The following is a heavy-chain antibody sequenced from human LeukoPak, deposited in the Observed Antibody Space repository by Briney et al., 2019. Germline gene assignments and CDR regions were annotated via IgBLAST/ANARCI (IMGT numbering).Heavy chain of an antibody. CDR1: GFTFSSYG. D-gene: IGHD1-26*01. J-gene: IGHJ4*02. CDR3: AKDEVGATTGGYFDY. CDR2: ISYDGSNK. V-gene: IGHV3-30*18. Sequence: GRSLRLSCAASGFTFSSYGMHWVRQAPGKGLEWVAVISYDGSNKYYADSVKGRFTISRGNSKNTLYPQMNSLRAEDTAVYYCAKDEVGATTGGYFDYWAREPWSPSPQ.